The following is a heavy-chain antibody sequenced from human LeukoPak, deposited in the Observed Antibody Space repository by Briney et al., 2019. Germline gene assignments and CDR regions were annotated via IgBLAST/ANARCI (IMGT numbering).Heavy chain of an antibody. J-gene: IGHJ3*02. CDR1: GFTFSSYS. CDR3: ARAAGGTTVTTIRHAFDI. Sequence: GGSLRLSCAASGFTFSSYSMNWVRQAPGKGLEWVANIKQDGSEKYYVDSVKGRFTISRDNAKNSLYLQMNSLRAEDTAVYYCARAAGGTTVTTIRHAFDIWGQGTMVTVSS. CDR2: IKQDGSEK. V-gene: IGHV3-7*01. D-gene: IGHD4-17*01.